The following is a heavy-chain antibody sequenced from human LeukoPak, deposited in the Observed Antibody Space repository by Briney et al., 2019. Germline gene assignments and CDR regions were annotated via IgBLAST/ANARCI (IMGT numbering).Heavy chain of an antibody. D-gene: IGHD5-24*01. J-gene: IGHJ5*02. V-gene: IGHV4-59*01. CDR2: IYYSGST. CDR1: GGSISSYY. CDR3: GRDMEMATRFDP. Sequence: SETLSLTCTVSGGSISSYYWSWIRQPPGKGLEWIGYIYYSGSTNYNPSLKSRVTISVDTSKNQFSLKLSSVTAADTAVYYCGRDMEMATRFDPWGQGTLVTVSS.